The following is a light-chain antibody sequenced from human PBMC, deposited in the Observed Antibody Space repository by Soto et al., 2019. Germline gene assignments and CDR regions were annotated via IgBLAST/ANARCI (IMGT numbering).Light chain of an antibody. CDR2: GAS. V-gene: IGKV3-20*01. Sequence: EIVLTQSPGTLSSSPGERATLSCRASQSVSSSYLAWYQQKPGQAPRLLIYGASSRATGLPDRFSGSGSGTDFTLTISRLEPEDFAVYYCQQYGSSSYTFGQGTKLEIK. J-gene: IGKJ2*01. CDR1: QSVSSSY. CDR3: QQYGSSSYT.